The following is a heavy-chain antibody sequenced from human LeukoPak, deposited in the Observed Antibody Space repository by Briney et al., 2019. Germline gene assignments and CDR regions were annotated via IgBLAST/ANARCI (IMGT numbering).Heavy chain of an antibody. CDR3: ARKPYRQWLDRSWYFDL. J-gene: IGHJ2*01. V-gene: IGHV4-34*01. CDR2: INHSGST. Sequence: PSETLSLTCAVYGGSFSGYYWSWIRQPPGKGLEWIGEINHSGSTNYNPSLKSRVTISVDTSKNQFSLRLSSVTAADTAVYYCARKPYRQWLDRSWYFDLWGRGTLVTVSS. CDR1: GGSFSGYY. D-gene: IGHD6-19*01.